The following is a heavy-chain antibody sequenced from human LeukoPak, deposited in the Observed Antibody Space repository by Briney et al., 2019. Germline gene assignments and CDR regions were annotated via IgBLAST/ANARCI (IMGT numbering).Heavy chain of an antibody. J-gene: IGHJ4*02. Sequence: VASVKVSCKVSGYTLTELSMHWVRQAPGKGLEWMGGFDPEDGETIYAQKFQGRVTMTEDTSTDTAYMELSSLRSEDTAVYYCATASSGSYDEGFDYWGQGTLVTVSS. CDR1: GYTLTELS. D-gene: IGHD1-26*01. CDR2: FDPEDGET. CDR3: ATASSGSYDEGFDY. V-gene: IGHV1-24*01.